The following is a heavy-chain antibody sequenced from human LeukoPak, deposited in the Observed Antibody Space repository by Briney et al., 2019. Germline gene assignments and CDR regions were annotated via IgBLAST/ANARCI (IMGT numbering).Heavy chain of an antibody. CDR1: GYTFTNYG. Sequence: ASVQVSCKASGYTFTNYGMSWVRQAPGQGVEWMGWISAYNGNTKYAQKVQGRVTMTTDTSTSTAYMEMRSLRSDDTAVYYCARDYDPDMYYYDSSGYSGNAFDIWGQGTMVTVSS. J-gene: IGHJ3*02. CDR3: ARDYDPDMYYYDSSGYSGNAFDI. CDR2: ISAYNGNT. V-gene: IGHV1-18*01. D-gene: IGHD3-22*01.